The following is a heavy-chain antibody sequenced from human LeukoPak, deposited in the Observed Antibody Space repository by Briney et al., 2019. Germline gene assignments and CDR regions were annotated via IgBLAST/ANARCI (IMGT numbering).Heavy chain of an antibody. D-gene: IGHD2-2*01. Sequence: SETLSLTCTVSGGSISSYYWGWIRRPPGKGLEWIGSIYYSGSTYYNPSLKSRVTISVDTSKNQFSLKLSSVTAADTAVYYCARTPASTTFSYYYYMDVWGKGTTVTVSS. CDR2: IYYSGST. CDR1: GGSISSYY. V-gene: IGHV4-39*07. CDR3: ARTPASTTFSYYYYMDV. J-gene: IGHJ6*03.